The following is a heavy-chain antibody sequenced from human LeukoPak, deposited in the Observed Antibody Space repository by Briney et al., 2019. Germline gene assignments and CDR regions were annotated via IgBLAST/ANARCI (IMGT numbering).Heavy chain of an antibody. CDR3: ARPGLRGAFDV. J-gene: IGHJ3*01. V-gene: IGHV4-38-2*02. CDR2: IYHTGST. Sequence: SETLSLTCTVSGYSISSGYYWGWIRQPPGKGREWIGYIYHTGSTYHNPSLKSRVTLSVDTSKNQFSLSLSSVTAADTAVYYCARPGLRGAFDVWGQGTMVTVSS. D-gene: IGHD3-16*01. CDR1: GYSISSGYY.